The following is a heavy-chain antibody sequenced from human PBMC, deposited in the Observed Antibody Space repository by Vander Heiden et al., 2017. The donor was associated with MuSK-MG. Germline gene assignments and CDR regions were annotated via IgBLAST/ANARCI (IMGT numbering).Heavy chain of an antibody. V-gene: IGHV3-23*01. Sequence: EVQLLESGGGLVQPGGSLRLSCAASGFTFSSYAMSWVRQAPGKGLEWVSAISGSGGSTYYADSVKGRFTISRDNSKNTLYLQMNSLRAEDTAVYYCAKDPEDYSNYLQNSAHFDYWGQGTLVTVSS. CDR1: GFTFSSYA. CDR3: AKDPEDYSNYLQNSAHFDY. D-gene: IGHD4-4*01. J-gene: IGHJ4*02. CDR2: ISGSGGST.